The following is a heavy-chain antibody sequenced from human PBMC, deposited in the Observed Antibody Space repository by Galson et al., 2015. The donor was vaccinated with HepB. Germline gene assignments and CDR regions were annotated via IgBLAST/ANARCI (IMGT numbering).Heavy chain of an antibody. CDR1: GFSLSDFW. Sequence: SLRLSCAASGFSLSDFWMHWVRRAPGKGLLWVSRIHSDGSKRDYADSVKGRFTISRDNGKDTLWLQMDNLGVEDTAVYYCARSRSANYNMDVWVNATSVTVSS. CDR3: ARSRSANYNMDV. V-gene: IGHV3-74*01. J-gene: IGHJ6*03. D-gene: IGHD4/OR15-4a*01. CDR2: IHSDGSKR.